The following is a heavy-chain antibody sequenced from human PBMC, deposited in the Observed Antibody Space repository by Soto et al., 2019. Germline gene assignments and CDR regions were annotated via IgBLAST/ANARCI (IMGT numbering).Heavy chain of an antibody. CDR3: AARPYYYYGLDV. V-gene: IGHV4-30-2*01. D-gene: IGHD3-10*01. CDR2: VYLNGNA. J-gene: IGHJ6*02. CDR1: GGTINTPGNT. Sequence: SETLSLTCTASGGTINTPGNTWSWNRQPPGKAPEWIGYVYLNGNAYPKPSLKSRVTISLDGAKNQFSLKMTSVTAADTGLYDCAARPYYYYGLDVWGQGTTVTVSS.